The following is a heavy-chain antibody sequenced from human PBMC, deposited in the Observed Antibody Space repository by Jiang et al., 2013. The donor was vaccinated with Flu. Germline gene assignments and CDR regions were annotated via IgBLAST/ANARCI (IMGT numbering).Heavy chain of an antibody. D-gene: IGHD6-19*01. J-gene: IGHJ4*02. V-gene: IGHV5-51*01. CDR3: ARHRKAVAADY. CDR2: IYPGDSDT. Sequence: IGWVRQMPGKGLEWMGIIYPGDSDTRYSPSFQGQVTISADKSISTAYLQWSSLKASDTAMYYCARHRKAVAADYWGQGTLVTVSS.